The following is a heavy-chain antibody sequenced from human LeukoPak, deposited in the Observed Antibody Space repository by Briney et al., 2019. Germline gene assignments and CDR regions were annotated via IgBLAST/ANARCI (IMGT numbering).Heavy chain of an antibody. V-gene: IGHV1-18*01. Sequence: ASVTVSCKASGYTFTSYGISWVRQAPGHGLEWLGWISAYNGNTNYAQKLQGRVTMTTDTSTSTAYMELRSLRSDDTAVYYCARDLRVPAAIPLDYWGQGTLVTVSS. D-gene: IGHD2-2*02. CDR1: GYTFTSYG. J-gene: IGHJ4*02. CDR3: ARDLRVPAAIPLDY. CDR2: ISAYNGNT.